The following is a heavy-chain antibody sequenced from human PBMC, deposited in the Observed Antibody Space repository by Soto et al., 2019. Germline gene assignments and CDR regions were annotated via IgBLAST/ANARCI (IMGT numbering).Heavy chain of an antibody. V-gene: IGHV3-48*03. D-gene: IGHD5-18*01. CDR3: ARDRLQLWPPAYYYYGMDV. CDR2: IRSSGSTI. Sequence: EVQLVESGGGLVQPGGSLRLSCAASGFTFSSYEMNWVRQAPGKGLEWVSYIRSSGSTIYYADSVKGRFTISRDNAKNSLYLQMNSLRAEDTAVYYCARDRLQLWPPAYYYYGMDVWGQGTTVTVSS. CDR1: GFTFSSYE. J-gene: IGHJ6*02.